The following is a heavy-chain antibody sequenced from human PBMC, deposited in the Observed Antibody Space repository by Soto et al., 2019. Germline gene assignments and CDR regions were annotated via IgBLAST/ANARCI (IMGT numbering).Heavy chain of an antibody. Sequence: QVQLQESGPGLVKPSETLSLTCTVSGGSINNYYWTWIRQPPGEGLEWIGYIYNSGSTNYNPSLKSRVTISVDTSKNQFSLELRSVTAADTAVYFCARDRGSGSSYPYYYAMDVWGQGTTVTVSS. CDR2: IYNSGST. CDR3: ARDRGSGSSYPYYYAMDV. V-gene: IGHV4-59*01. D-gene: IGHD3-10*01. J-gene: IGHJ6*02. CDR1: GGSINNYY.